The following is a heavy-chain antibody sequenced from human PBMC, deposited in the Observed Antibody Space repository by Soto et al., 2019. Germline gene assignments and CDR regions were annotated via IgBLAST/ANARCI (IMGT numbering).Heavy chain of an antibody. J-gene: IGHJ4*02. D-gene: IGHD3-22*01. CDR1: GYTFTSYA. Sequence: ASVKVSCKASGYTFTSYAMHWVRQAPGQRLEWMGWINAGNGNTKYSQKFQGRVTITRDTSASTAYMELSRLRSDDTAVYYCARAYYYDSSGYRTYYFDYWGQGTLVTVSS. V-gene: IGHV1-3*01. CDR2: INAGNGNT. CDR3: ARAYYYDSSGYRTYYFDY.